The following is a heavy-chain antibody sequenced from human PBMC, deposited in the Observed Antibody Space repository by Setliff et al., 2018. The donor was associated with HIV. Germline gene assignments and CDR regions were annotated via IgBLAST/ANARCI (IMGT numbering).Heavy chain of an antibody. D-gene: IGHD3-10*01. J-gene: IGHJ6*03. Sequence: PGGSLRLSCEASGFTFTDYAMSWVRQAPGKGLEWVSNISGSGLSAYYADSVKGRFTISRDNSKNTVYLQMNSRRAEDTAVYYCARDRGESLWFGDLNYMDVWGKGTTVT. CDR3: ARDRGESLWFGDLNYMDV. CDR1: GFTFTDYA. V-gene: IGHV3-23*01. CDR2: ISGSGLSA.